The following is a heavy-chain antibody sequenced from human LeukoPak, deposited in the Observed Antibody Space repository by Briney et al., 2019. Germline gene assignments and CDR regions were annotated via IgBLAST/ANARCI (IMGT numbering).Heavy chain of an antibody. J-gene: IGHJ6*02. D-gene: IGHD3-10*01. Sequence: PGTSLRLSCAASGFTFSSYGMHWVRQAPGKGLEWVAVIWYDGSNKYYADSVKGRFTISRDNSKNTLYLQMNSLRAEDTAVYYCARSDGSGPYYYGMDVWGQGTTVTVSS. V-gene: IGHV3-33*01. CDR2: IWYDGSNK. CDR1: GFTFSSYG. CDR3: ARSDGSGPYYYGMDV.